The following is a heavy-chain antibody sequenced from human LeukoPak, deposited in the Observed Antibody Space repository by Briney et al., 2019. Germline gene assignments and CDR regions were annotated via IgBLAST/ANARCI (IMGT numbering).Heavy chain of an antibody. D-gene: IGHD4-17*01. J-gene: IGHJ5*02. CDR3: ARHPKPTVTTSGWFDP. CDR2: IIPIFGTA. Sequence: ASVKVSCKASGGTFSSYAISWVRQAPGQGLEWMGGIIPIFGTANYAQKFQGRVTITADESTSTAYMELSSLRSEDTAVYYCARHPKPTVTTSGWFDPWGQGTLVTVSS. CDR1: GGTFSSYA. V-gene: IGHV1-69*13.